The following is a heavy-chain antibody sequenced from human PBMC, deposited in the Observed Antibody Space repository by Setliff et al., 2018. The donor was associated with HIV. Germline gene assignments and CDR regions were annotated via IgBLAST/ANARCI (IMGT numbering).Heavy chain of an antibody. J-gene: IGHJ3*02. CDR3: ARDGVWSSGLDAFDI. Sequence: SETLSLTCAVSGVSISSSSYFWGWIRRPPGKGLEWIGRIETSGGNIDSNPSFKSRVTMSGDTPKNQFSLKLSSVTAADTAVYYCARDGVWSSGLDAFDIWGQGTMVTVSS. CDR1: GVSISSSSYF. V-gene: IGHV4-39*07. CDR2: IETSGGNI. D-gene: IGHD3-22*01.